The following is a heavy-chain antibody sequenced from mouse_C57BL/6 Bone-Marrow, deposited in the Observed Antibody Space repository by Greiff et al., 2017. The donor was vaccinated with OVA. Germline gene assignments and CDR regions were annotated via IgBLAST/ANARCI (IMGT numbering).Heavy chain of an antibody. D-gene: IGHD1-1*01. V-gene: IGHV14-4*01. Sequence: EVQLQESGAELVRPGASVKLSCTASGFNIKDDYMHWVKQRPEQGLEWIGWIDPENGDTEYASKFQGKATITADTSSNTAYLQLSRLTSEDTAVYYCTTYGGSDYFDYWGQGTTLTVSS. CDR3: TTYGGSDYFDY. CDR2: IDPENGDT. J-gene: IGHJ2*01. CDR1: GFNIKDDY.